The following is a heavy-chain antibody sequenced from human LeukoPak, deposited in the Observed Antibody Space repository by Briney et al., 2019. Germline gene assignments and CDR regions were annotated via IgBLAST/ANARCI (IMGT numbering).Heavy chain of an antibody. Sequence: GGSLRLSCVASGFTFSSYAMNWVRQAPGKGLEWVSYISSTGSIIYYADSVKGRFTFSRDNAKNSLYLQMNSLRVEDTAVYYCARDRPPSRTYPIFDYWGQGILVTVSS. D-gene: IGHD2-2*01. CDR2: ISSTGSII. J-gene: IGHJ4*02. CDR1: GFTFSSYA. V-gene: IGHV3-48*03. CDR3: ARDRPPSRTYPIFDY.